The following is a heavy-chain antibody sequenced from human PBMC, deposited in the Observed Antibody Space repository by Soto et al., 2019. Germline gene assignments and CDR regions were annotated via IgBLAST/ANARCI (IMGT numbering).Heavy chain of an antibody. CDR1: GWSFSGYF. V-gene: IGHV4-34*01. CDR3: ASAEWLHYFDH. J-gene: IGHJ4*02. Sequence: PXETLCLTCAVDGWSFSGYFWGWIRQPPGKGLEWVEVINISGTRDYKASLKSRVIISADSSKNEFDLTLTSGTVDDRAGDYCASAEWLHYFDHWGLGTLVTVSS. CDR2: INISGTR. D-gene: IGHD3-3*01.